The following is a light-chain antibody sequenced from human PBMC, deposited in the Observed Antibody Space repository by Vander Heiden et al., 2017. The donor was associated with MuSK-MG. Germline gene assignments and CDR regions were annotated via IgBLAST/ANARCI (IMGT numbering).Light chain of an antibody. CDR3: ISYTTSITDV. CDR2: DVT. J-gene: IGLJ1*01. V-gene: IGLV2-14*03. Sequence: QSALSQPASVSGSPGQSITISCTGTSTDVGTYNYVSWYQQHPGKAPKLISRDVTNRPSGISNRFSGSKSGNTASLTISGLQAEDEADYDCISYTTSITDVFGTGTKVTVL. CDR1: STDVGTYNY.